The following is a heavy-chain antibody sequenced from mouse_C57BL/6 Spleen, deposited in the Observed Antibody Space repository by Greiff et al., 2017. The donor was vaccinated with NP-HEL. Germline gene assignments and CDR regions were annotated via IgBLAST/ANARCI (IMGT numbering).Heavy chain of an antibody. D-gene: IGHD1-1*01. V-gene: IGHV3-6*01. CDR1: GYSITSGYY. CDR2: ISYDGSN. CDR3: ARDHYGSSAY. J-gene: IGHJ3*01. Sequence: ESGPGLVKPSQSLSLTCSVTGYSITSGYYWNWIRQFPGNKLEWMGYISYDGSNNYNPSLKNRISITRDTSKNQFFLKLNSVTTEDTATYYCARDHYGSSAYWGQGTLVTVSA.